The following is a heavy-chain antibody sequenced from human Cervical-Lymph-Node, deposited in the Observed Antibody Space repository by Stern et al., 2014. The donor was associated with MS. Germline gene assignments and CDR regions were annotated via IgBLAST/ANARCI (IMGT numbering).Heavy chain of an antibody. CDR3: ASAYSSSHYYFDY. Sequence: QVQLVQSGGGVVQPGRSLRLSCAASGFSFSRYAMHLVRPAPGKGLGGVALIWYDGSNPYYADSVTGRFTISRDNFKNTLYLQMNSLRAEDTAVYYCASAYSSSHYYFDYWGQGTLVTVSS. J-gene: IGHJ4*02. CDR2: IWYDGSNP. D-gene: IGHD6-13*01. V-gene: IGHV3-33*01. CDR1: GFSFSRYA.